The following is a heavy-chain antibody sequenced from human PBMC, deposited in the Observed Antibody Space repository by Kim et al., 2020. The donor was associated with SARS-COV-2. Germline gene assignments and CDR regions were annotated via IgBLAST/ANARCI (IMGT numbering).Heavy chain of an antibody. CDR3: ARVLYDILTGLPLHGMDV. J-gene: IGHJ6*02. V-gene: IGHV1-18*01. D-gene: IGHD3-9*01. CDR1: GYTFTSYG. Sequence: ASVKVSCKASGYTFTSYGISWVRQAPGQGLEWMGWISAYNGNTNYAQKLQGRVTMTTDTSTSTAYMELRSLRSDDTAVYYCARVLYDILTGLPLHGMDVWGQGTTVTVSS. CDR2: ISAYNGNT.